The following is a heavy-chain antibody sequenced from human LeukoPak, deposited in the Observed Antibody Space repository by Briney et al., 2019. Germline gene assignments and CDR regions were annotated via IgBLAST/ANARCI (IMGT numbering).Heavy chain of an antibody. V-gene: IGHV1-2*02. J-gene: IGHJ4*02. D-gene: IGHD1-26*01. CDR3: ARDSEAVGLSFDY. Sequence: GASVKVSCKASGYTFAGYYMHWIRQAPGQGLEWVGWMHPKSRGTKYAQKFQGRVTMTWDTSISTCYMELSRLTSDDTAVYYCARDSEAVGLSFDYWGQGTLVTVSS. CDR2: MHPKSRGT. CDR1: GYTFAGYY.